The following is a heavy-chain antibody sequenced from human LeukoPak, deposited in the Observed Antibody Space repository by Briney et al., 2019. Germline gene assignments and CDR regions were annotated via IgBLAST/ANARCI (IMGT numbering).Heavy chain of an antibody. D-gene: IGHD6-19*01. CDR3: ARDSVGYSSGWYPFDY. V-gene: IGHV1-18*01. Sequence: ASVKVSCKASGYTSTSYGISWVRQAPGQGLEWMGWISAYNGNTNYAQKLQGRVTMTTDTSTSTAYMELRSLRSDDTAVYYCARDSVGYSSGWYPFDYWGQGTLVTVSS. CDR2: ISAYNGNT. CDR1: GYTSTSYG. J-gene: IGHJ4*02.